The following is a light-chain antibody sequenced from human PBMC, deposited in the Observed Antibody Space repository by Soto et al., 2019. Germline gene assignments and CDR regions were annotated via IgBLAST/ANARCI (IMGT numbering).Light chain of an antibody. Sequence: EIVMTQSPATLSVSPGERATLSCRASQSVTSNLAWYQHKPGQAPRLLIFGASTRATGIPARFSGSGSGTEFILTISSLQSEDFAVYYCQQYNYYVTFDQGTRLEIK. V-gene: IGKV3-15*01. CDR3: QQYNYYVT. CDR1: QSVTSN. J-gene: IGKJ5*01. CDR2: GAS.